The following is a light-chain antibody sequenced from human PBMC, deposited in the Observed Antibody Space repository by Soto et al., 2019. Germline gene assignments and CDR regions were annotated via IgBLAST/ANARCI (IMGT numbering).Light chain of an antibody. Sequence: QSALTQPRSVSGSPGQSVTISCTGTSRDVGGYTFVSWYQQHPGKAPKLMIYDVTQRPSGVPDRFAGSQSGNTASLTISGLQAEDEADYYCCSYAGSYTWVFGGGTKLTVL. CDR1: SRDVGGYTF. J-gene: IGLJ3*02. V-gene: IGLV2-11*01. CDR2: DVT. CDR3: CSYAGSYTWV.